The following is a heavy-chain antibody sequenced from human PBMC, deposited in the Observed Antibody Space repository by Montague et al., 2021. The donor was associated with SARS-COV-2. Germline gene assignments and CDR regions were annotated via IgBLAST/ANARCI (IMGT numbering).Heavy chain of an antibody. J-gene: IGHJ3*01. CDR3: ARGAGYSSSWYLALEV. CDR2: IYYSGST. CDR1: SGSISSYY. V-gene: IGHV4-59*01. D-gene: IGHD6-13*01. Sequence: SETLSLTCTVSSGSISSYYWSWIRQPPGKGLEWIGYIYYSGSTNYNPSLKSRVTISVDTSKNQFPLKLSSVTAADTAVYYCARGAGYSSSWYLALEVWGQGTRVTVSS.